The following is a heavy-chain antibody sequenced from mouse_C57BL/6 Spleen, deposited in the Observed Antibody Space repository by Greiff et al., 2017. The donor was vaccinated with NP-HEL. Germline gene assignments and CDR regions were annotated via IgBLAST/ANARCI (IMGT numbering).Heavy chain of an antibody. CDR1: GFSLTSYA. V-gene: IGHV2-9-1*01. D-gene: IGHD1-1*01. CDR3: ARKGTTVVGYYFDY. J-gene: IGHJ2*01. Sequence: VKLVESGPGLVAPSQSLSITCTVSGFSLTSYAISWVRQPPGKGLEWLGVIWTGGGTNYNSALKSRLSISKDNSKSQVFLKMNSLQTDDTARYYCARKGTTVVGYYFDYWGQGTTLTVSS. CDR2: IWTGGGT.